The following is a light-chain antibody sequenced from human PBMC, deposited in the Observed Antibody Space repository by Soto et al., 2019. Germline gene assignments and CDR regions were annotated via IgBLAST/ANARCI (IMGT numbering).Light chain of an antibody. CDR2: TNN. Sequence: QSVLTQPPSASGAPGQRVTISCSGSSSNIGSNTVSWYQQLPGTAPKLLIYTNNQRPSGVRDRFSGSRSGTSASLAISGLQSEEEADYYCAAWDDSLNGFVFGTGTKVTVL. J-gene: IGLJ1*01. V-gene: IGLV1-44*01. CDR3: AAWDDSLNGFV. CDR1: SSNIGSNT.